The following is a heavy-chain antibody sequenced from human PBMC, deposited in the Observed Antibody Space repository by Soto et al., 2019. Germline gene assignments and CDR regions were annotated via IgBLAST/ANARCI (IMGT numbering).Heavy chain of an antibody. CDR2: INHRGSS. Sequence: QVQLQQWGAGLLKPSETLSLTCAVYVGAFSGYYWSWIRQPPGKGLELIAEINHRGSSNYNPSLNSRLTLSVDTSKTQFSPNLNSVTAADTAVYYCARGPSGQRHPDYWCDPWSKGTLVTVSS. V-gene: IGHV4-34*01. D-gene: IGHD6-19*01. CDR3: ARGPSGQRHPDYWCDP. J-gene: IGHJ5*02. CDR1: VGAFSGYY.